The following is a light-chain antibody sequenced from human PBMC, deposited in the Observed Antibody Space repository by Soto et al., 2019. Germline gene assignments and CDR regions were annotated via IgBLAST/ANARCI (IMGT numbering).Light chain of an antibody. CDR2: KAS. Sequence: DIQITQSPSTLSGSVGDRVTITCRASQTISSWLAWYQQKPGKAPKLLIYKASTLKSGVPSRFSGSGSGTEFTLTISSLQTDDFATYYCQHYNSYSWTFGQGTKGDIK. CDR1: QTISSW. CDR3: QHYNSYSWT. J-gene: IGKJ1*01. V-gene: IGKV1-5*03.